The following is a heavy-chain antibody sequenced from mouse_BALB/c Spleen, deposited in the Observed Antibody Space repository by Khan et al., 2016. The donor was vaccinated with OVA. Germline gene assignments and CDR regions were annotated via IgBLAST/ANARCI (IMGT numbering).Heavy chain of an antibody. Sequence: QIQLVQSGPELKKPGVTVKISCKASGYTVTTYGMNWVKQAPGKGLKWMGWINTYTGEPTYVDDFKGRFAFSLETSASTAYLQINNLKNEDTATYFCARVGYSGTMDYWGKGPSVTVSS. CDR1: GYTVTTYG. CDR2: INTYTGEP. CDR3: ARVGYSGTMDY. J-gene: IGHJ4*01. V-gene: IGHV9-3-1*01. D-gene: IGHD2-14*01.